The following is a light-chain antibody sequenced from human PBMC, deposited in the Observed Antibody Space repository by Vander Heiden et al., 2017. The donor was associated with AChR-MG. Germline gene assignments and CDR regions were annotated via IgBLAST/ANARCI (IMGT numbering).Light chain of an antibody. CDR2: GAS. V-gene: IGKV3-20*01. CDR1: QIISSNY. Sequence: IVLTQSPGTLSLSPGETVTLSCRASQIISSNYLAWYQHRPGQAPTLLIYGASSRATGIPARFSGSGSGTDFTLTISRLESEDFAVYYCHQEGSSPRTFGQGTRVEI. CDR3: HQEGSSPRT. J-gene: IGKJ1*01.